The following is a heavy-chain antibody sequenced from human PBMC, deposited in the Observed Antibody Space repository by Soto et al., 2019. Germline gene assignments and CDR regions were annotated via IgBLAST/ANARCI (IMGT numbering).Heavy chain of an antibody. D-gene: IGHD5-12*01. V-gene: IGHV4-31*03. CDR2: IYYSGST. J-gene: IGHJ5*02. Sequence: PSQTLSLARTVSGGSSSSGCYYCSRIRQHPGKGLEWIGYIYYSGSTYYNPSLKSRVTISVDTSKNQFSLKLSSVTAADTAVYYCEKVATITFAWLDPWAQGTPVPVSS. CDR1: GGSSSSGCYY. CDR3: EKVATITFAWLDP.